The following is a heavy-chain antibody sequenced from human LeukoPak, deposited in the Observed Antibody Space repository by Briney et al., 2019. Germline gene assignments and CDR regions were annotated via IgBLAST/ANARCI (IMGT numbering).Heavy chain of an antibody. CDR1: GFTFSSYA. J-gene: IGHJ4*02. CDR2: ISGSGGST. V-gene: IGHV3-23*01. CDR3: AKGHRYGDYSFDY. D-gene: IGHD4-17*01. Sequence: GGSLRLSCAASGFTFSSYAMSWVRQAPGKGLEWVSAISGSGGSTYYADSVKGRFTISRDNSKNTLYPQMNSLRAEDTAVYYCAKGHRYGDYSFDYWGQGTLVTVSS.